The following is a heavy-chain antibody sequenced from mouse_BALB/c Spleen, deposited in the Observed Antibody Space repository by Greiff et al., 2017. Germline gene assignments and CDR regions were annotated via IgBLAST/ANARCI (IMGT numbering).Heavy chain of an antibody. J-gene: IGHJ3*01. V-gene: IGHV3-2*02. CDR1: GYSITSDYA. Sequence: EVQRVESGPGLVKPSQSLSLTCTVTGYSITSDYAWNWIRQFPGNKLEWMGYISYSGSTSYNPSLKSRISITRDTSKNQFFLQLNSVTTEDTATYYCAREIYYSFAYWGQGTLVTVSA. D-gene: IGHD1-1*02. CDR3: AREIYYSFAY. CDR2: ISYSGST.